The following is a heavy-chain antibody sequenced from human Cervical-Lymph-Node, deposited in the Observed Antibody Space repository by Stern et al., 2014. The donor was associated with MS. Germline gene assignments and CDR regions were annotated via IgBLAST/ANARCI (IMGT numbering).Heavy chain of an antibody. J-gene: IGHJ3*01. CDR2: INGGNGNT. Sequence: QIQLVPSGAEVREPGASVKVSCQAFRYTFTNYAMHWVRQAPGQRFEYMGWINGGNGNTKYSQKFQGRVTITRETSATTVYMELSSLRSEDTAVYYCARWGHADAFDVWGQGTMVIVSS. V-gene: IGHV1-3*01. D-gene: IGHD3-16*01. CDR1: RYTFTNYA. CDR3: ARWGHADAFDV.